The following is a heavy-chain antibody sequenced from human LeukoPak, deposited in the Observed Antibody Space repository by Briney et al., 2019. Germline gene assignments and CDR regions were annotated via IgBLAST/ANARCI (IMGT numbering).Heavy chain of an antibody. CDR3: ARDSITMVRDDQGTFDY. CDR1: GGTFSSYA. J-gene: IGHJ4*02. CDR2: IIPIFGTA. D-gene: IGHD3-10*01. V-gene: IGHV1-69*13. Sequence: ASVKVSCKASGGTFSSYAISWVRQAPGQGLEWKGGIIPIFGTANYAQKFQGRVTITADESTSTAYMELSSLRSEDTAVYYCARDSITMVRDDQGTFDYWGQGTLVTVSS.